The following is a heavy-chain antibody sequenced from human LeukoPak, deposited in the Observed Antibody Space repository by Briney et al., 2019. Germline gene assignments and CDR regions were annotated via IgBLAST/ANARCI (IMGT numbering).Heavy chain of an antibody. CDR3: TTEGYDYVWGSYRRPIDY. Sequence: GGSLRLSCAASGFTFSSYAMSWVRQAPGKGLEWVSSISGSGTNTDYADSVKGRFTISRDNSKNTVNVQMNSLRAEDTAVYYCTTEGYDYVWGSYRRPIDYWGQGTLVTVSS. D-gene: IGHD3-16*02. CDR1: GFTFSSYA. V-gene: IGHV3-23*01. J-gene: IGHJ4*02. CDR2: ISGSGTNT.